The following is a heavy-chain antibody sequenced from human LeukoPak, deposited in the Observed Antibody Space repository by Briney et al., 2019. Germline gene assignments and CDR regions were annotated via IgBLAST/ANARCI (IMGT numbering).Heavy chain of an antibody. J-gene: IGHJ4*02. Sequence: GGSLRLSCAASGFTFSSYAMSWVRQAPGKGLEWVSAISGSGGSTYYADSVKGRFTISRDNSKNTLYLQMNSLRAEDTAIYYCAKFPEWGSSSYWGQGTLVTVSS. D-gene: IGHD6-6*01. CDR2: ISGSGGST. V-gene: IGHV3-23*01. CDR1: GFTFSSYA. CDR3: AKFPEWGSSSY.